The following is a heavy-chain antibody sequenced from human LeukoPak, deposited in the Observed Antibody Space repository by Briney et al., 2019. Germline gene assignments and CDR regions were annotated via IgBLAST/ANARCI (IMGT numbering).Heavy chain of an antibody. CDR1: GFTFDDYG. CDR3: ARDRYGTFDI. CDR2: MKQNGSEK. Sequence: GGSLRLXCAASGFTFDDYGMSWVRQAPGKGLEWVANMKQNGSEKYYVDSVKGRFTISRDNPKKSLYLQMNSLRAEDTAVYYCARDRYGTFDIWGQGTMVTVSS. J-gene: IGHJ3*02. D-gene: IGHD4-17*01. V-gene: IGHV3-7*01.